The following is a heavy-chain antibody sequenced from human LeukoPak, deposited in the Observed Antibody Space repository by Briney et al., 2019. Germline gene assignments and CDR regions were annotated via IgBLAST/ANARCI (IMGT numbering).Heavy chain of an antibody. CDR2: IYYSGST. J-gene: IGHJ5*02. D-gene: IGHD3-10*01. V-gene: IGHV4-59*01. CDR3: ASSSGSGSYYNRRDNWFDP. Sequence: SETLSLTCTVSGGSISSYYWSWIRQPPGKGLEWIGYIYYSGSTNYNPSLKSRVTISVDTSKNQFSLKLGSVTAADTAVYYCASSSGSGSYYNRRDNWFDPWGQGTLVTVSS. CDR1: GGSISSYY.